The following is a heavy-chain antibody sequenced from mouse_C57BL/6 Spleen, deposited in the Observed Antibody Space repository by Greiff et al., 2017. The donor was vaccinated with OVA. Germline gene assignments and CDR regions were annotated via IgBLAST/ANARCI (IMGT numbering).Heavy chain of an antibody. CDR2: IYPGGGYT. J-gene: IGHJ3*01. CDR1: GYTFTNYW. Sequence: VKLMESGAELVRPGTSVKMSCKASGYTFTNYWIGWAKQRPGHGLEWIGDIYPGGGYTNYNEKFKGKATLTADKSSSTAYMQFSSLTSEDSAIYYCARGGDGNAWFAYWGQGTLVTVSA. CDR3: ARGGDGNAWFAY. V-gene: IGHV1-63*01. D-gene: IGHD2-1*01.